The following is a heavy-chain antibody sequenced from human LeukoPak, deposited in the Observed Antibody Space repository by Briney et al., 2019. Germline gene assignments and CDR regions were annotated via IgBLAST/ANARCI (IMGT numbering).Heavy chain of an antibody. D-gene: IGHD3-22*01. CDR3: ARLLYYFDSSGSYYAPKAFDI. CDR1: GYIFTTYW. J-gene: IGHJ3*02. V-gene: IGHV5-51*01. Sequence: GESLKISCKGSGYIFTTYWIGWVRQMPGKGLEWMGIIYPGDSDTRYSPSFQGQVTISADKSISTAYLQWSSLKASDTAIYYCARLLYYFDSSGSYYAPKAFDIWGQGTMVTVSS. CDR2: IYPGDSDT.